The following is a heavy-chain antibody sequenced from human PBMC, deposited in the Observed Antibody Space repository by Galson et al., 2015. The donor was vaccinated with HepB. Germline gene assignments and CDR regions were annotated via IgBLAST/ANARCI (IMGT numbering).Heavy chain of an antibody. V-gene: IGHV3-30*03. D-gene: IGHD2-2*01. CDR2: ISYDGSNK. J-gene: IGHJ4*02. CDR3: ARDSVQYCSSTSCYWAFDY. CDR1: GLTFSSYG. Sequence: SLRLSCAASGLTFSSYGMHWVRQAPGKGLEWGAVISYDGSNKYYADSVKGRVTISRDNSKNTLYLQINSLRAEDTAVYYCARDSVQYCSSTSCYWAFDYWGQGTLVTVAS.